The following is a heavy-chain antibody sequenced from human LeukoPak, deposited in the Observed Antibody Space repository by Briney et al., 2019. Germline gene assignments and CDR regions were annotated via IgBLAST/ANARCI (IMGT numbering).Heavy chain of an antibody. CDR2: IDTDGSIT. V-gene: IGHV3-74*01. J-gene: IGHJ5*02. CDR1: GYTFSSYW. D-gene: IGHD3-22*01. Sequence: GGSLRLSCAASGYTFSSYWMHWVRQAPGKGLVWVSRIDTDGSITSYADSVKGRFTISRDNSKNTLYLQMNSLRAEDTAVYYCAKDLYYYDSSGYSPFDPWGQGTLVTVSS. CDR3: AKDLYYYDSSGYSPFDP.